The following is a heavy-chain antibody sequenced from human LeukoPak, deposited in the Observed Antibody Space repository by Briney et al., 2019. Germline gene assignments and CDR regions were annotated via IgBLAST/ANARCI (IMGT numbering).Heavy chain of an antibody. J-gene: IGHJ4*02. CDR1: GFTFSSYA. CDR3: AKDIVATMYYFDY. Sequence: PGGSLRLSCAASGFTFSSYAMSWVRQAPGKGLEWVSAISGSGGSTYYADSVKGRFTISRDNSKNTLYLQMNSLRAEDMAVYYCAKDIVATMYYFDYWGQGTLVTVSS. D-gene: IGHD5-12*01. CDR2: ISGSGGST. V-gene: IGHV3-23*01.